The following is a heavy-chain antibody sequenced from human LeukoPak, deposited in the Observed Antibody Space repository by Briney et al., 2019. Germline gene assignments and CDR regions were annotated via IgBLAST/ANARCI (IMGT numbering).Heavy chain of an antibody. D-gene: IGHD3-22*01. CDR3: ATNYHDNRSEAPFSS. CDR2: IWNDGRNK. CDR1: GVTLTSYV. J-gene: IGHJ4*03. Sequence: PGRSLRDSRAASGVTLTSYVAHSGRQAPGKGLEWGAVIWNDGRNKHYADSVKGRFTISRDNSKNALYLQMNSLRAEDTAVYYCATNYHDNRSEAPFSSWGHGNPVSVSS. V-gene: IGHV3-33*01.